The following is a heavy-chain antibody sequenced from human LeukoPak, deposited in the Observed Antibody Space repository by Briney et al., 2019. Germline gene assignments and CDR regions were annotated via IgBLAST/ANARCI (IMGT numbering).Heavy chain of an antibody. Sequence: GESLKISCKGSGYSFTSYWIGWVRQMPGKGLEWMGIIYPGDSDTRYSPSFQGQVTISADKSISTAYLQWSSLKASDTAMYYCARQTHIVEVTATYDYWGQGTLVTVSS. CDR3: ARQTHIVEVTATYDY. J-gene: IGHJ4*02. V-gene: IGHV5-51*01. CDR2: IYPGDSDT. D-gene: IGHD2-21*02. CDR1: GYSFTSYW.